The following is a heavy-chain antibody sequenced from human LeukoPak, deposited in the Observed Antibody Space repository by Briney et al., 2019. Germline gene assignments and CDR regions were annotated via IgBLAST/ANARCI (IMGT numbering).Heavy chain of an antibody. CDR2: INPSGGST. CDR3: ARVRFSSGWYIAFDM. V-gene: IGHV1-46*01. CDR1: GYTFTSYY. Sequence: ASVKVSFKASGYTFTSYYVHWVRQAPGQGLEWMGIINPSGGSTTYAQKFQGRVTMTRDTSTSTVYMELSSLRPEDTAVYYCARVRFSSGWYIAFDMWGQGTMVTVSS. J-gene: IGHJ3*02. D-gene: IGHD6-19*01.